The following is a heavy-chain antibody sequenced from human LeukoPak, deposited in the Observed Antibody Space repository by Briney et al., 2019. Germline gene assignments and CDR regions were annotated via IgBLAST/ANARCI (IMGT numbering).Heavy chain of an antibody. V-gene: IGHV3-23*01. Sequence: GGSLRLSCAASGFTFSSYAMSWVRQAPGKGLEWVSAISGSGGSTYYADSVKGRFTISRDNSKNTLYLQMNSLRAEDTAVYYCAKDRGITMIVVVMTADAFDIWGQGTMVTVSS. CDR3: AKDRGITMIVVVMTADAFDI. D-gene: IGHD3-22*01. CDR2: ISGSGGST. CDR1: GFTFSSYA. J-gene: IGHJ3*02.